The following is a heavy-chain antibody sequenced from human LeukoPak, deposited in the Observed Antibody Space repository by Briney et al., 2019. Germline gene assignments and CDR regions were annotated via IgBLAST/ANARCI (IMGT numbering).Heavy chain of an antibody. CDR3: AKDRVLYSALRYFDY. Sequence: PGGSLRLSCEVSGFRLTTYDTHWVRQAPGKGLEWVAYIPFDGSDEYYVDSVKGRFSISRDNSKNTLYLQMNSLRAEDTAVYYCAKDRVLYSALRYFDYWGQGTLVTVSS. V-gene: IGHV3-30*02. CDR2: IPFDGSDE. J-gene: IGHJ4*02. CDR1: GFRLTTYD. D-gene: IGHD2-15*01.